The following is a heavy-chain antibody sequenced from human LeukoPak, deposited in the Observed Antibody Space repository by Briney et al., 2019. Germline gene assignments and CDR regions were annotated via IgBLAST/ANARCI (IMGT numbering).Heavy chain of an antibody. CDR1: GYTFSSYS. D-gene: IGHD3-10*01. CDR2: IKTDGSQI. J-gene: IGHJ4*02. V-gene: IGHV3-7*03. Sequence: GGSLRLSCAASGYTFSSYSMNWVRQAPGKGLEWVANIKTDGSQIYYVDSVKGRFTISRDNSKNTLYLQMNSLRAEDTAVYYCARDITMVRGVIGTFDYWGQGTLVTVSS. CDR3: ARDITMVRGVIGTFDY.